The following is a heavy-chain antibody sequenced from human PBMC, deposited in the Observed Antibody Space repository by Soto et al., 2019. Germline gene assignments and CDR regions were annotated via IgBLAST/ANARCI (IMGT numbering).Heavy chain of an antibody. CDR1: GFTFSSYG. CDR3: ARDWAPTRRELSADY. CDR2: IWYDGSNK. J-gene: IGHJ4*02. Sequence: GGSLRLSCAASGFTFSSYGMHWVRQAPGKGLEWVAVIWYDGSNKYYADSVKGRFTISRDNSKNTLYLQMNSLRAEDTAVYYCARDWAPTRRELSADYWGQGTLVTVSS. V-gene: IGHV3-33*01. D-gene: IGHD1-26*01.